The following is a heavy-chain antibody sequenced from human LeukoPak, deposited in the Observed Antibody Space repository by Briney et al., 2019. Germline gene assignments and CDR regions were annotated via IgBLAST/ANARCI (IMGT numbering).Heavy chain of an antibody. Sequence: ASVTVSCKASGYTFTVYHLHWVRQAPGQGLEWMGWINPNNGGTNYAQKFQGRVTMTRDMSISTAYMELSRLTSDDTAVYSCARDPSNTYYYDPWGQGTLVTVSS. V-gene: IGHV1-2*02. CDR2: INPNNGGT. D-gene: IGHD3-22*01. CDR3: ARDPSNTYYYDP. CDR1: GYTFTVYH. J-gene: IGHJ4*02.